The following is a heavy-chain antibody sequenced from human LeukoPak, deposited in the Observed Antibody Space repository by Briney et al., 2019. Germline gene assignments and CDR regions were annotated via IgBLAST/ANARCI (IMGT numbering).Heavy chain of an antibody. CDR3: ARDSPYSDSFAYDY. Sequence: GGSLRLYCAAPGFTFRSYWMSWVRQAPGKGLEWVANINLDGSEKYYVDSVKGRYTISRDNAKNSLYLQMRSLRAEDTAIYYCARDSPYSDSFAYDYWGQGTLVTVSS. V-gene: IGHV3-7*01. CDR2: INLDGSEK. CDR1: GFTFRSYW. D-gene: IGHD1-26*01. J-gene: IGHJ4*02.